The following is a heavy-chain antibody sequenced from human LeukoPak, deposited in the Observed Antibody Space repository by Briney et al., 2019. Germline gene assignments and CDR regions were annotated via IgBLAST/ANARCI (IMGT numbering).Heavy chain of an antibody. D-gene: IGHD6-13*01. CDR3: ARHDRDSSSWFGDYYYYYMDV. J-gene: IGHJ6*03. CDR2: IYTSGTI. CDR1: GGSISSYY. Sequence: SETLSLTCTVSGGSISSYYWSWIRQPAGTALEWIGRIYTSGTITYNPSLKSRVTMSVDTSKNQFSLKLSSVTAADTAVYYCARHDRDSSSWFGDYYYYYMDVWGKGTTVTISS. V-gene: IGHV4-4*07.